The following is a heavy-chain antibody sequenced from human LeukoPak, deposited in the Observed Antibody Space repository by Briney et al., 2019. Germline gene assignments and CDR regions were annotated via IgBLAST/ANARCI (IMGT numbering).Heavy chain of an antibody. CDR3: ARDPSGYLNWFDP. Sequence: GGSLRLSCAASGFTFSTHWMSWVRQAPGKGLEWVANIKQDGSEKYYVDSVKGRFTISRDNAKNSLYLQMNSLRAEDTAVYYCARDPSGYLNWFDPWGQGTLVTVSS. J-gene: IGHJ5*02. CDR2: IKQDGSEK. CDR1: GFTFSTHW. D-gene: IGHD6-13*01. V-gene: IGHV3-7*01.